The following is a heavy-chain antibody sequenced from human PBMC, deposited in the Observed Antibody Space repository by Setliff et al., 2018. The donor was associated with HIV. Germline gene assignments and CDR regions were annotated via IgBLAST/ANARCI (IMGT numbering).Heavy chain of an antibody. V-gene: IGHV4-39*01. J-gene: IGHJ6*03. CDR1: GGSISSTSYY. Sequence: PSETLSLTCTVSGGSISSTSYYWGWIRQPPGKGLEWIGAISYIGRSTDYNASLKSRVTISVDTSKNQFSLKLSSVTAADTAVYYCASYGYCTNGVCYGSDYNYYMDVWGKGTTVTVSS. CDR2: ISYIGRST. CDR3: ASYGYCTNGVCYGSDYNYYMDV. D-gene: IGHD2-8*01.